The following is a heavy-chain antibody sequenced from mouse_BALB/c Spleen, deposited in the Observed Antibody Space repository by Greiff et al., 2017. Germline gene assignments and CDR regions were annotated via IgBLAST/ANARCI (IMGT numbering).Heavy chain of an antibody. J-gene: IGHJ3*01. CDR3: ARHDGYRAWFAY. Sequence: EVQLVESGGGLVKPGGSLKLSCAASGFAFSSYDMSWVRQTPEKRLEWVAYISSGGGSTYYPDTVKGRFTISRDNAKNTLYLQMSSLKSEDTAMYYCARHDGYRAWFAYWGQGTLVTVSA. CDR1: GFAFSSYD. D-gene: IGHD2-3*01. V-gene: IGHV5-12-1*01. CDR2: ISSGGGST.